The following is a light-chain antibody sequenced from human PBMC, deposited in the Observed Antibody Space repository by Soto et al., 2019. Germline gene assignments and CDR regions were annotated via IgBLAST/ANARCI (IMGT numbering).Light chain of an antibody. CDR3: SSYTSRTNLV. CDR2: EVS. J-gene: IGLJ1*01. Sequence: QSALTQPASVSGSPGQSITISCTGTSSDVGGYNYVSWYQQHPGRAPKLMIYEVSNRPSGVSNRFSGSKSGNTVSLTISGLQAEDEADYYCSSYTSRTNLVFGTGTKVTV. V-gene: IGLV2-14*01. CDR1: SSDVGGYNY.